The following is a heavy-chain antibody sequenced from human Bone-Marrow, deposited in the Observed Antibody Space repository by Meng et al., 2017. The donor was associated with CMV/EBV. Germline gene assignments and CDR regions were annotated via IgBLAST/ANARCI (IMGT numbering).Heavy chain of an antibody. D-gene: IGHD2-15*01. V-gene: IGHV1-8*01. J-gene: IGHJ6*01. CDR1: GYTFTSYD. CDR3: ARELGVVAALYGMDV. Sequence: ASVKVSCKASGYTFTSYDINWVRQATGQGLEWMGWMNPNSGNTGYAQKFQGRVTMTRDTSISTAYMELSRLRSEDTAVYYCARELGVVAALYGMDVWGQGTTVTGSS. CDR2: MNPNSGNT.